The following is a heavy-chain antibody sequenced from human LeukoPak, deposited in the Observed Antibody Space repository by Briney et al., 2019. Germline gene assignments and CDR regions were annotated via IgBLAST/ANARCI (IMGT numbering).Heavy chain of an antibody. Sequence: GGSLRLSCAASGFTFSSYSMNWVRQAPGKGLEWVSYISSGGSTIYYADSVRGRFTISRDTAKNSLYLQMNSLRDEDTAVYYCAREGYCNRGSCYLHYFDYWGQGTLVTVSS. J-gene: IGHJ4*02. D-gene: IGHD2-15*01. CDR1: GFTFSSYS. CDR3: AREGYCNRGSCYLHYFDY. V-gene: IGHV3-48*02. CDR2: ISSGGSTI.